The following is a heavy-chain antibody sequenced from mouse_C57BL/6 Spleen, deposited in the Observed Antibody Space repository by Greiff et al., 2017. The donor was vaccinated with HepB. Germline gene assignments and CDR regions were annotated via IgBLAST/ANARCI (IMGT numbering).Heavy chain of an antibody. Sequence: QVQLQQPGAELVRPGTSVKLSCKASGYTFTSYWMHWVKQRPGQGLEWIGVIDPSDSYTNYNQKFKGKATLTVDTSSSTAYMQLSSLTSADSAVYYCARSDGYYERTAMDYWGQGTSVTVSS. CDR2: IDPSDSYT. CDR1: GYTFTSYW. D-gene: IGHD2-3*01. CDR3: ARSDGYYERTAMDY. V-gene: IGHV1-59*01. J-gene: IGHJ4*01.